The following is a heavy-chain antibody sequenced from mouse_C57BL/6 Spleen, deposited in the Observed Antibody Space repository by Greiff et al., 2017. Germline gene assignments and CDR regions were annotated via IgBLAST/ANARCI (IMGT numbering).Heavy chain of an antibody. CDR2: IYPGDGDT. CDR3: ARSDYYGSSYVGFAY. Sequence: QVQLKESGPELVKPGASVKISCKASGYAFSSSWMNWVKQRPGKGLEWIGRIYPGDGDTNYNGKFKGKATLTADKSSSTAYMQLSSLTSEDSAVYFCARSDYYGSSYVGFAYWGQGTLVTLSA. CDR1: GYAFSSSW. J-gene: IGHJ3*01. D-gene: IGHD1-1*01. V-gene: IGHV1-82*01.